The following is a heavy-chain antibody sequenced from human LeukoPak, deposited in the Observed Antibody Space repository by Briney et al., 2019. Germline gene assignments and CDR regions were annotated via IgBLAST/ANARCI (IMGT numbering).Heavy chain of an antibody. CDR2: ISFDGSNK. D-gene: IGHD2-2*01. CDR3: AKDALAPRYCSSTSCYPPYNWFDP. CDR1: GFTFSSYG. V-gene: IGHV3-30*18. Sequence: GGSLRLSCAASGFTFSSYGMHWVRQGPVKGLEWVAVISFDGSNKYYADSVKGRFTISRDNSKNTLYLQMNSLRAEDTAVYYCAKDALAPRYCSSTSCYPPYNWFDPWGQGTLVTVSS. J-gene: IGHJ5*02.